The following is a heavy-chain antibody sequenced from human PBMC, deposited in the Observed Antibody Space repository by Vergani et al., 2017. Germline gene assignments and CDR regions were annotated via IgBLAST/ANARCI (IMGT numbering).Heavy chain of an antibody. J-gene: IGHJ4*02. CDR1: GFTVSSNY. CDR3: ARHHDSSGYSPDY. Sequence: EVQLVESGGGLVQPGGSLRLSCAASGFTVSSNYMSWVRQAPGKGLEWVSVIYSGGSTYYADSVKGRFTISRHNSKNTLYLQMNSLRAEDTAMYYCARHHDSSGYSPDYWGQGTLVTVSS. D-gene: IGHD3-22*01. CDR2: IYSGGST. V-gene: IGHV3-53*04.